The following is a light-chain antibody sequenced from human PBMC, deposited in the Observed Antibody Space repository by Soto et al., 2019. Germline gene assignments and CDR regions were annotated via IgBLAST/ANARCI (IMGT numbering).Light chain of an antibody. J-gene: IGLJ2*01. V-gene: IGLV2-8*01. Sequence: QSALTQPPSASGSPGQSVTISCTGTSSDVGGYNYVSWYQQHPGKAPKLMIYEVSKRPSGVPDRFSGSKSDNTASLTVSGLQAEDEAVYYCSSYAGSNRVFGGGTKLTVL. CDR2: EVS. CDR1: SSDVGGYNY. CDR3: SSYAGSNRV.